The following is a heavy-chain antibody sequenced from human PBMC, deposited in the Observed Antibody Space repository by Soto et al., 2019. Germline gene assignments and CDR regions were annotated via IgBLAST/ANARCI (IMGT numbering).Heavy chain of an antibody. CDR2: IFYSGST. D-gene: IGHD5-18*01. CDR1: GGSFSGYY. V-gene: IGHV4-34*12. CDR3: ARRGYSYGYWFDP. J-gene: IGHJ5*02. Sequence: PSETLSLTCTVYGGSFSGYYWNWIRQPPGKGLEWIGNIFYSGSTYYNPSLKSRVTISVDTSKNQFSLKLSSVTAADTAVYYCARRGYSYGYWFDPWGQGTLVTVSS.